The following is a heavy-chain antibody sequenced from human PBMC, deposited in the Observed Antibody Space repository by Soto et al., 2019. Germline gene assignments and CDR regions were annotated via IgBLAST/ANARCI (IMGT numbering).Heavy chain of an antibody. D-gene: IGHD6-25*01. V-gene: IGHV4-31*03. Sequence: SETLSLTCTVSGGSISRGGHYWNWIRQRPGKGLEWIGYIYATGNSYYKPSLRNRVSISLDTSKNQVSLQLTSVTAADTAVYYCAKSLTQAAFDSWGQGALVTVSS. CDR1: GGSISRGGHY. CDR2: IYATGNS. J-gene: IGHJ4*02. CDR3: AKSLTQAAFDS.